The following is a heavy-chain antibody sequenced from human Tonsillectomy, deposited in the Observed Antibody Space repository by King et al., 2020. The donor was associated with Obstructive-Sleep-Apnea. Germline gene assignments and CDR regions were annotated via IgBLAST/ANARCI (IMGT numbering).Heavy chain of an antibody. CDR1: GFTFNNAW. J-gene: IGHJ4*01. D-gene: IGHD2-2*01. Sequence: VQLVESGGGLVMPGGSLRLSCAASGFTFNNAWMSWVRQAPGKGLEWVGRIKSKSDGGTIDYAAPVKGRFTISRDDSKNTLNLQLSSLRIEDTAVYYCAERSGYCGRNTCYGGHYWGHGALVTVSS. CDR2: IKSKSDGGTI. V-gene: IGHV3-15*01. CDR3: AERSGYCGRNTCYGGHY.